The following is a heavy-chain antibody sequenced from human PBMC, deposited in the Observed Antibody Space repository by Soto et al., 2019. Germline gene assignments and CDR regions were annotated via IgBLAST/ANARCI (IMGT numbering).Heavy chain of an antibody. CDR2: IIPIFGTA. Sequence: GASVKVSCKASGGTFSSYAISWVRQAPGQGLEWMGGIIPIFGTANYAQKFQGRVTITADESTSTAYMELSSLRSEDTAVYYCARVLDIVVVVASPEYYYGMDVWGQGTTVTVSS. CDR1: GGTFSSYA. CDR3: ARVLDIVVVVASPEYYYGMDV. V-gene: IGHV1-69*13. D-gene: IGHD2-15*01. J-gene: IGHJ6*02.